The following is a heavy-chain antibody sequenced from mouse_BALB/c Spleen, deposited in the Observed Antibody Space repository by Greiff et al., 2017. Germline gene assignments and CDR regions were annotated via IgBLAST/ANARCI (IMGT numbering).Heavy chain of an antibody. CDR1: GFSLTSYG. Sequence: VKLQESGPGLVQPSQSLSITCTVSGFSLTSYGVHWVRQSPGKGLEWLGVIWSGGSTDYNAAFISRLSISKDNSKSQVFFKMNSLQANDTAIYYCARSEYGNLAYWGQGTLVTVSA. J-gene: IGHJ3*01. D-gene: IGHD2-10*02. CDR3: ARSEYGNLAY. V-gene: IGHV2-2*02. CDR2: IWSGGST.